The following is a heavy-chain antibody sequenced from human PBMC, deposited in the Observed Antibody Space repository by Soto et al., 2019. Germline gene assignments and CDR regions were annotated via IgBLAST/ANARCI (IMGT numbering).Heavy chain of an antibody. Sequence: EVQLVQSGAEVKKAGEPLTISCKGSGYTFTNYWIFWLRQMPGKGLEWLGRIHPSDSYTNYIPSFQGHVSISADKSINTAYLQWGSLKASDTALSYCVRHRYHGDDNLYYYFQALDVWGQGTTVTVSS. V-gene: IGHV5-10-1*03. CDR1: GYTFTNYW. CDR3: VRHRYHGDDNLYYYFQALDV. CDR2: IHPSDSYT. D-gene: IGHD4-17*01. J-gene: IGHJ6*02.